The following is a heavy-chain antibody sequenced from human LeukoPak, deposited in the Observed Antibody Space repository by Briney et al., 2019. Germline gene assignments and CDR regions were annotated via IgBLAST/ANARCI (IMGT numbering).Heavy chain of an antibody. CDR3: AKYGSGSYYNGLF. CDR2: ISASGANT. V-gene: IGHV3-23*01. J-gene: IGHJ4*02. D-gene: IGHD3-10*01. CDR1: AFTFSTYA. Sequence: GGSLRLSCAASAFTFSTYAMTCVRQAARKGLQWVSTISASGANTYYADSGKGPFTISRDISKSTLYLQMNSLRDEDTAIYYCAKYGSGSYYNGLFWGQGTLVTVSS.